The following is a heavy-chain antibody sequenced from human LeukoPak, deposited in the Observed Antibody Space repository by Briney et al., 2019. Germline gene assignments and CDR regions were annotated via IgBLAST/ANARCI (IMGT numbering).Heavy chain of an antibody. CDR1: GGSISSYY. CDR3: ASESYYYGMDV. J-gene: IGHJ6*02. V-gene: IGHV4-59*13. CDR2: IYYTGGT. Sequence: SETLSLTCTVSGGSISSYYWSWIRQPPGKGPEWIGYIYYTGGTNYNPSLKSRVTISADTSKNQFSLKLSSVTAADTAVYYCASESYYYGMDVWGQGTTVTVSS.